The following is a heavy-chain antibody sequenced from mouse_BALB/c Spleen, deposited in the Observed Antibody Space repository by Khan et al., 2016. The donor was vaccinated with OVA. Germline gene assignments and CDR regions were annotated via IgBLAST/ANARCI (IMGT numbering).Heavy chain of an antibody. CDR1: GFTFNSYG. CDR2: ISGDSNTI. Sequence: EVELVESGGGLVQPGGSRKLSCAASGFTFNSYGMHWVRQAPEKGLEWVAYISGDSNTIYYVDSVKGRFTISRDNPQNTLFLQMTSLMSEDTSMYYCATSYFYGYYFDYWGPGTTLTVS. V-gene: IGHV5-17*02. CDR3: ATSYFYGYYFDY. J-gene: IGHJ2*01. D-gene: IGHD1-1*01.